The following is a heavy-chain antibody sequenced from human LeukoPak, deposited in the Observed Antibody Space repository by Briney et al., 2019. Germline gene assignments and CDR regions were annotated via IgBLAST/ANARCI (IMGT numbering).Heavy chain of an antibody. Sequence: PSQTLSLTCTVSGGSISSGDYYWSWIRQPPGKGLEWIGYIYYSGSTYYNPSLKSRVTISVDTSKNQFSLKLSSVTAADTAVYYCARGSFGLLPHQPTDDWFDPWGQGTLVTVSS. CDR2: IYYSGST. CDR1: GGSISSGDYY. D-gene: IGHD3-22*01. V-gene: IGHV4-30-4*01. J-gene: IGHJ5*02. CDR3: ARGSFGLLPHQPTDDWFDP.